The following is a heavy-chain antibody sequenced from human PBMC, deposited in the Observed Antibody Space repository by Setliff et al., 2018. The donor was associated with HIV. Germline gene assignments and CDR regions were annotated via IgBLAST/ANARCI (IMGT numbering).Heavy chain of an antibody. CDR1: GFIFNTYS. J-gene: IGHJ4*02. Sequence: GGSLRLSCAVSGFIFNTYSMNWVRQAPGKGLEWVSYIGGSGSAIYYADSVKGRFTISRDNAKNSVYLQMNSLRAEDTAVYYCAGSRGYFVQADWGQGTLVTVSS. CDR2: IGGSGSAI. V-gene: IGHV3-48*01. D-gene: IGHD3-22*01. CDR3: AGSRGYFVQAD.